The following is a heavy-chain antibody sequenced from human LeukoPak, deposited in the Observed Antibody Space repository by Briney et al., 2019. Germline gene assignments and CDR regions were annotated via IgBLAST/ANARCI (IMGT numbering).Heavy chain of an antibody. CDR3: ARSGFSGSYCFDS. D-gene: IGHD3-10*01. V-gene: IGHV4-4*07. J-gene: IGHJ4*02. CDR2: IYTSGST. Sequence: SETLSLTCTVSGGSISSSYWTWVRQPAGKGLEWIGRIYTSGSTNYNPSLKSRVTMSVDMSKNQFSLKLSSMTAADTAVYYCARSGFSGSYCFDSWGQGTLVTVSS. CDR1: GGSISSSY.